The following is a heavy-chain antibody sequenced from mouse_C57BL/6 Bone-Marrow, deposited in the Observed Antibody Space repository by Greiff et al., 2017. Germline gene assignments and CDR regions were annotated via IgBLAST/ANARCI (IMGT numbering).Heavy chain of an antibody. D-gene: IGHD3-3*01. V-gene: IGHV5-6*02. CDR2: ISSGGSYT. J-gene: IGHJ1*03. Sequence: EVKVVESGGDLVKPGGSLKLSCAASGFTFSSYGMSWVRQTPDKRLEWVATISSGGSYTYYPDSVKGRFTISRDNAKNTLYLQMSSLKSEDTAMYYCARRGTSWYVDVWGTGTTVTVSS. CDR1: GFTFSSYG. CDR3: ARRGTSWYVDV.